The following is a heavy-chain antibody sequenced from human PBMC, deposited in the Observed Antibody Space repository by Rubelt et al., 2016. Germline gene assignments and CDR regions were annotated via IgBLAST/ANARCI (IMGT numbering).Heavy chain of an antibody. CDR1: GGTFSSYA. J-gene: IGHJ4*02. V-gene: IGHV1-69*01. Sequence: QVQLVQSGAEVKKPGSSVKVFCKASGGTFSSYAISWVRQAPGQGLEWMGGIIPIFGTANYAQKFQGRVTITADESTGTAYMELSSLRSEDTAVYYCARDLRGGGEQWLAYYFDYWGQGTLVTVSS. CDR3: ARDLRGGGEQWLAYYFDY. CDR2: IIPIFGTA. D-gene: IGHD6-19*01.